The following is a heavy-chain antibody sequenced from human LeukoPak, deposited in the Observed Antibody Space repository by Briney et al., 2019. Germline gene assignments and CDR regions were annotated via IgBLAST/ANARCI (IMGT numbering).Heavy chain of an antibody. J-gene: IGHJ6*02. CDR2: ISAYNGNT. D-gene: IGHD1-26*01. CDR3: ARENLELYYYYGMDV. Sequence: ASVTVSCTASGYTFTSYGISWVRQAPGQGLEWMGWISAYNGNTNYAQKLQGRVTMTTDTATSTAYMGLRSLRSDDTAVYYCARENLELYYYYGMDVWGQGTTVTVSS. V-gene: IGHV1-18*01. CDR1: GYTFTSYG.